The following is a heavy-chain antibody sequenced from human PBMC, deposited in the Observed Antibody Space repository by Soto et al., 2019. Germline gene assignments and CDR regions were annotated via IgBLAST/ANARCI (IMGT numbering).Heavy chain of an antibody. CDR1: GYTFTGYY. CDR3: ARDFRRLSYSSSWYVCGMDV. CDR2: INPNSGGT. Sequence: VASVKVSCKASGYTFTGYYMHWVRQAPGQGLEWMGWINPNSGGTNYAQKFQGWVTMTRDTSISTAYMELSRLRSDDTAVYYCARDFRRLSYSSSWYVCGMDVWGQGTTVTVSS. J-gene: IGHJ6*02. V-gene: IGHV1-2*04. D-gene: IGHD6-13*01.